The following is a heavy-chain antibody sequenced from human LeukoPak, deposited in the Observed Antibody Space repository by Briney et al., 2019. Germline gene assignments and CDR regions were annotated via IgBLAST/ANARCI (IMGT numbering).Heavy chain of an antibody. CDR2: INHSGST. Sequence: PSETLSLTCAAYGGSFSGYYWSWIRQPPGKGLEWIGEINHSGSTNYNPSLKSRVTISVDTSKNQFSLKLSSVTAADTAVYYCARGYCSGGSCASTHYYYYYMDVWGKGTTVTVSS. CDR3: ARGYCSGGSCASTHYYYYYMDV. J-gene: IGHJ6*03. CDR1: GGSFSGYY. V-gene: IGHV4-34*01. D-gene: IGHD2-15*01.